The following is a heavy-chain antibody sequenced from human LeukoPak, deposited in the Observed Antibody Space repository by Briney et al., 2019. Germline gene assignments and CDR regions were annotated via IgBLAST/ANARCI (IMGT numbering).Heavy chain of an antibody. CDR2: ISYDGSNK. D-gene: IGHD2-21*02. V-gene: IGHV3-30*19. CDR3: AREGCGGDCYSYYYYGMDV. J-gene: IGHJ6*02. CDR1: GFTFSSYG. Sequence: PGGSLRLSCAASGFTFSSYGMHWVRQAPGKGLEWVAVISYDGSNKYYADSVKGRFTISRDNSKNTLYLQMNSLRAEDTAVYYCAREGCGGDCYSYYYYGMDVWGQGTTVTVSS.